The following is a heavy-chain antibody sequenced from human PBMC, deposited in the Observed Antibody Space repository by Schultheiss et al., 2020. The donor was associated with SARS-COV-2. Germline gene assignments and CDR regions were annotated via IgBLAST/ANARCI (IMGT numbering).Heavy chain of an antibody. J-gene: IGHJ5*02. D-gene: IGHD2-15*01. CDR2: ISASSAYI. CDR3: AKDGEDMRFDP. CDR1: GFSFSTYS. Sequence: GGSLRLSCATSGFSFSTYSMYWVRQAPGKGLEWVSSISASSAYIYYPDSVKGRFTISRDNSKNTLYLQMNSLRAEDTAVYYCAKDGEDMRFDPWGQGTLVTVSS. V-gene: IGHV3-21*04.